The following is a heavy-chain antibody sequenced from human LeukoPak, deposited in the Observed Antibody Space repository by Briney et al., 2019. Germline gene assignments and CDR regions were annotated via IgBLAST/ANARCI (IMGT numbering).Heavy chain of an antibody. J-gene: IGHJ4*02. Sequence: GGSLRLSCAASGFTFSSYGMHWVRQAPGKGLEWVAVISYDGSNKYYADSVKGRFTISRDNSKNTLYLQMNSLRAEDTAVYYCARDRDTAMATDDYWGQGTLVTVSS. CDR3: ARDRDTAMATDDY. V-gene: IGHV3-30*03. CDR1: GFTFSSYG. D-gene: IGHD5-18*01. CDR2: ISYDGSNK.